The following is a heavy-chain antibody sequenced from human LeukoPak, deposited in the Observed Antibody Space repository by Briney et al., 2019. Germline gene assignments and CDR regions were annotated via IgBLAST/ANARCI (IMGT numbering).Heavy chain of an antibody. CDR1: GFTFSSYG. CDR3: AKDDAQSGSYAIDY. CDR2: IWYGGSNK. Sequence: PGGSLRLSCAASGFTFSSYGMHWVRQAPGKGLEWVAVIWYGGSNKYYADSVKGRFTISRDNSKNTLYLQMNSLRAEDTAVYYCAKDDAQSGSYAIDYWGQGTLVTVSS. J-gene: IGHJ4*02. D-gene: IGHD1-26*01. V-gene: IGHV3-30*02.